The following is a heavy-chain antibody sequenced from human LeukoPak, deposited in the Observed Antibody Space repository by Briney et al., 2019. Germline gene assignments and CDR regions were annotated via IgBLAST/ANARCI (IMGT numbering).Heavy chain of an antibody. CDR2: ISDSTSST. D-gene: IGHD3-10*01. CDR3: AKYDLRSPGGSGSHPY. J-gene: IGHJ4*02. V-gene: IGHV3-23*01. Sequence: GVPLRLSCAASGFTFSSSGMSWVRQSPGKGLKWVSTISDSTSSTYYADSVKGRFTISRDNSKYTLDLQMNSLRAEDTAVYFCAKYDLRSPGGSGSHPYWGQGTLVTVSS. CDR1: GFTFSSSG.